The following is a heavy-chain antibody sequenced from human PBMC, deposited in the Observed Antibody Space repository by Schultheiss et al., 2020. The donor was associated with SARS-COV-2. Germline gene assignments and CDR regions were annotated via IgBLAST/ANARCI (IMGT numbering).Heavy chain of an antibody. J-gene: IGHJ4*02. CDR3: AKRPPGIAVAGDIYFDY. CDR1: GGSISSYY. D-gene: IGHD6-19*01. CDR2: IYYSGST. V-gene: IGHV4-59*01. Sequence: SETLSLTCTVSGGSISSYYWSWIRQPAGKGLEWIGYIYYSGSTNYNPSLKSRVTISVDTSKNQFSLKLSSVTAADTAVYYCAKRPPGIAVAGDIYFDYWGQGTLVTVSS.